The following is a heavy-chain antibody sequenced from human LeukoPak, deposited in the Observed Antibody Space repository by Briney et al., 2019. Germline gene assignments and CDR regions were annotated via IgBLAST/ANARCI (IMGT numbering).Heavy chain of an antibody. V-gene: IGHV3-53*01. Sequence: GGSLRLSCAASGFTVSSNYMSWVRQAPGKGLEWVSVIYSGGRTYYADSVKGRFTISRDNSKNTVYLQMNSLRAEDTALYYCARVGIYGDYGRYFDYWGQGTLVTVSS. CDR3: ARVGIYGDYGRYFDY. D-gene: IGHD4-17*01. J-gene: IGHJ4*02. CDR1: GFTVSSNY. CDR2: IYSGGRT.